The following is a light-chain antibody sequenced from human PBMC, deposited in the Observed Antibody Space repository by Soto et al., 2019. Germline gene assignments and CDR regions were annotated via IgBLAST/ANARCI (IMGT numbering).Light chain of an antibody. CDR1: SSDVGGYNY. J-gene: IGLJ2*01. CDR2: DVS. Sequence: QCVLTQPASVSGSPGQSITISCTGTSSDVGGYNYVSWYQQHPGKAPKLMIYDVSNRPSGVSNRFSGSKSGNTASLTISGLQAEDEADYHCSSYTSSVVFGGGTKLTVL. V-gene: IGLV2-14*01. CDR3: SSYTSSVV.